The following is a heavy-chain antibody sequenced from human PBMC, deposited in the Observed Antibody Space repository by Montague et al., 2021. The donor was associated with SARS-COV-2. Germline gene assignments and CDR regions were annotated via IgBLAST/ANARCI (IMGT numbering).Heavy chain of an antibody. CDR2: VFNNKST. V-gene: IGHV4-4*08. Sequence: SETLSLTCTVSGVSVTNFYWCWIRQPPGKGLEWVGDVFNNKSTNFNPSLKSRVPISVDTSKNQFSLTLTSVTAADTAIYYCVRDTRDDCFNGRLDCWGQGTLVTVSS. CDR1: GVSVTNFY. D-gene: IGHD2-8*01. CDR3: VRDTRDDCFNGRLDC. J-gene: IGHJ4*02.